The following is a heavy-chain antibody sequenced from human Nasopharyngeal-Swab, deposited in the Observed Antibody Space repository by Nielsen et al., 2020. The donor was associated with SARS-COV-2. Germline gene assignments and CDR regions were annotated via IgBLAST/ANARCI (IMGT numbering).Heavy chain of an antibody. Sequence: GGSLRLSCAASGFSVSTKYMSWVRQAPGKGLEWVSSIYAGGSTYYADSVKGRFTISRDNSKNTLYLQMNSLRAEDTAVYYCARGDDSSGYPYSLDYWGQGTLVTVSS. CDR1: GFSVSTKY. CDR2: IYAGGST. CDR3: ARGDDSSGYPYSLDY. V-gene: IGHV3-66*01. D-gene: IGHD3-22*01. J-gene: IGHJ4*02.